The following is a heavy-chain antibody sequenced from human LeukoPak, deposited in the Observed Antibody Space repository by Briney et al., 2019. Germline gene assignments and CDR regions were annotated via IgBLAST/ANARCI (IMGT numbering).Heavy chain of an antibody. V-gene: IGHV3-21*05. CDR1: GFTFGSYA. J-gene: IGHJ6*02. D-gene: IGHD3-22*01. Sequence: GGSLRLSCAASGFTFGSYAMSWVRQAPGKGLEWVSYISSSSIYTNYADSVKGRFTISRDNAKNSLYLQMNSLRAEDTAVYYCARDGYDSSGTYYYYYGMDVWGQGTTVTVSS. CDR3: ARDGYDSSGTYYYYYGMDV. CDR2: ISSSSIYT.